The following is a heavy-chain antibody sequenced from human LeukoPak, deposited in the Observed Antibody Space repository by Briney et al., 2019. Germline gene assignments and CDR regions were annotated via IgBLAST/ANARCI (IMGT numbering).Heavy chain of an antibody. CDR3: AKDFYDILTGYYTHFDY. Sequence: GGSLRLSCAASGFPFSSYWMTWVRQAPGKGLEWVSAISGSGGSTYYADSVKGRFTISRDNSKNTLYLQMNSLRAEDTAVYYCAKDFYDILTGYYTHFDYWGQGTLVTVSS. CDR2: ISGSGGST. CDR1: GFPFSSYW. D-gene: IGHD3-9*01. V-gene: IGHV3-23*01. J-gene: IGHJ4*02.